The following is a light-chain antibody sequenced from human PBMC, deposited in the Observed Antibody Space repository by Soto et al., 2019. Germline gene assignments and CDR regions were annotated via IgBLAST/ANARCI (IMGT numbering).Light chain of an antibody. J-gene: IGLJ1*01. V-gene: IGLV2-8*01. CDR3: ISHAGASNV. Sequence: QSVLTQPPAASGSLGQSVAISCTGTSSDVGATDYVSWYQQHSGKAPKLLLYEVNKRPSGVPDRFSGSKSANTASLTVSALMADDEAECYCISHAGASNVLGTGTQLTAL. CDR2: EVN. CDR1: SSDVGATDY.